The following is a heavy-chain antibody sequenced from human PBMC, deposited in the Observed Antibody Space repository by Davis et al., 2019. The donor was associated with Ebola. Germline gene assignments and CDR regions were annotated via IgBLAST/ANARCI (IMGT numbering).Heavy chain of an antibody. J-gene: IGHJ3*02. CDR2: TYYNSKWYK. D-gene: IGHD7-27*01. CDR3: ARVNWGAGKAFDI. V-gene: IGHV6-1*01. Sequence: HSQTLSLTCDISGDSVSINSAGWNWIRQSPSRGLEWLGRTYYNSKWYKDYAVSLKSRITFNPDTSKNQFSLQLDSVTPEDTAIYYCARVNWGAGKAFDIWGQGSMVTVSS. CDR1: GDSVSINSAG.